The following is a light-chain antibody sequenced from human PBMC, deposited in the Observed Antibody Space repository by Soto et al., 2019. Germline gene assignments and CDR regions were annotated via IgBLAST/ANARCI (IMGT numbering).Light chain of an antibody. CDR1: QGMGNY. Sequence: IKQTDSPSSLSSFLGDRYTITCLASQGMGNYLAWYQQKPGKAPALLIYSASTLQSGVPSRFSGSGSETEFSLTIRALQPEDFATYQCQQLSRYTLTFGGGTKVDIK. J-gene: IGKJ4*01. V-gene: IGKV1-9*01. CDR2: SAS. CDR3: QQLSRYTLT.